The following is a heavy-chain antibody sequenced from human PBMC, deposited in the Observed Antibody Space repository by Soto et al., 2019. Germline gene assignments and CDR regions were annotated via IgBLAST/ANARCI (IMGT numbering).Heavy chain of an antibody. CDR3: ARRGRWLKFTGHGAFDI. CDR2: IYYSGST. CDR1: GGSISSSSYY. D-gene: IGHD3-16*01. V-gene: IGHV4-39*01. Sequence: SEILSLTCTVSGGSISSSSYYWGWIRQPPGKGLEWIGSIYYSGSTYYNPSLKSRVTISVDTSKNQFSLKLSSVTAADTAVYYCARRGRWLKFTGHGAFDIWGQGTMVNVSS. J-gene: IGHJ3*02.